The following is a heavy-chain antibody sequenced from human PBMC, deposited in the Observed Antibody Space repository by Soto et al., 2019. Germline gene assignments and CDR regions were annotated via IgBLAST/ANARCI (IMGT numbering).Heavy chain of an antibody. CDR1: GGSPSYYY. Sequence: PSETLSLTCTISGGSPSYYYWSWVRQPPGKGLEWIGNVADSGKSSYSPSLRSRLTISVDTSNTRLSLTLSSVTAADTAVYYCAREVKIVYIGNFGYWGQGTRVTVSS. CDR3: AREVKIVYIGNFGY. J-gene: IGHJ4*02. D-gene: IGHD1-7*01. CDR2: VADSGKS. V-gene: IGHV4-59*12.